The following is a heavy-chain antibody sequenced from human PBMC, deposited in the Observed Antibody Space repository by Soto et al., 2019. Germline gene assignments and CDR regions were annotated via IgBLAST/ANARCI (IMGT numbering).Heavy chain of an antibody. J-gene: IGHJ6*02. CDR3: ARDLGYSYGYRTGYYGMDV. Sequence: SVKVSCKASGGTFSSYAISWVRQAPGQGLEWMGGIIPIFGTANYAQKFQGRVTITADGSTSTAYMELSSLRSEDTAVYYCARDLGYSYGYRTGYYGMDVWGQGTTVTVSS. CDR2: IIPIFGTA. CDR1: GGTFSSYA. V-gene: IGHV1-69*13. D-gene: IGHD5-18*01.